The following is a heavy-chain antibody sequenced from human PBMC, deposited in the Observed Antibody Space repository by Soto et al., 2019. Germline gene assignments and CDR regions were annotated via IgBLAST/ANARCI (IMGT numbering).Heavy chain of an antibody. D-gene: IGHD5-12*01. Sequence: SVKVSCKASGGTFSSYAISWVRQAPGQGLEWMGGIIPIFGTANYAQKFQGRVTITADESTSTAYMELSSLRSEDTAVYYCARRGYSGYDPYGMDVWGQGTTVTVSS. J-gene: IGHJ6*02. V-gene: IGHV1-69*13. CDR2: IIPIFGTA. CDR1: GGTFSSYA. CDR3: ARRGYSGYDPYGMDV.